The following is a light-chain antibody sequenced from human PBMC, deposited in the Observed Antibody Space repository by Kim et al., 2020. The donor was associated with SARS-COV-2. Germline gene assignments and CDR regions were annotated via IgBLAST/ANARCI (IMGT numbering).Light chain of an antibody. CDR2: GKN. CDR1: SLRSYY. J-gene: IGLJ2*01. V-gene: IGLV3-19*01. Sequence: VALGQTVRITCHGDSLRSYYATWYQQRPGQAPMLVIYGKNNRPSEIPDRFSGSSSGNTASLTITGAQAEDEADYYCGSRDTNHNVIFGGGTNLTVL. CDR3: GSRDTNHNVI.